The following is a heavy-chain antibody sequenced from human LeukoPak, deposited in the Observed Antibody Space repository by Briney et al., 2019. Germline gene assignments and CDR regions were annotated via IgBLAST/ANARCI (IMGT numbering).Heavy chain of an antibody. V-gene: IGHV3-11*05. Sequence: GGSLRLSCAASGFTFSDYHMTWIRQAPGKGLEWVSYISGSSIYTMCADSVKGRFTISRDNAKNSLYLQMNSLRAEDTALYYCVRDISGYYFDYWGQGTLVTVSS. CDR2: ISGSSIYT. J-gene: IGHJ4*02. CDR3: VRDISGYYFDY. D-gene: IGHD3-22*01. CDR1: GFTFSDYH.